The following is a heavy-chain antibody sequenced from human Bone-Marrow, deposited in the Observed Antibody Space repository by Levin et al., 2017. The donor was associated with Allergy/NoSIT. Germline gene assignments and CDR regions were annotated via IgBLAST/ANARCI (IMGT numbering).Heavy chain of an antibody. J-gene: IGHJ4*02. CDR1: GYTFTGYY. V-gene: IGHV1-2*02. CDR2: INPNSGGT. Sequence: AASVKVSCKASGYTFTGYYMHWVRQAPGQELEWMGWINPNSGGTNYAQKFQGRVTMTRDTSISTAYMELSRLRSDDTAVYYCARVSGTKARPFDYWGQGTLVTVSS. CDR3: ARVSGTKARPFDY. D-gene: IGHD1/OR15-1a*01.